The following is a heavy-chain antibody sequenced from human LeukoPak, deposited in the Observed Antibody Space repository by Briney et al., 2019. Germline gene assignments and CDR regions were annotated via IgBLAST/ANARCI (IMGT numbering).Heavy chain of an antibody. V-gene: IGHV1-18*01. J-gene: IGHJ6*02. Sequence: ASVKVSCKASGYTFTSYGISWVRQAPGQGLEWMGWISAYNGNTNYAQKLQGRVTMTTDTSTSTAYMELSSLRSEDTAVYYCARGESSSWFSPAGYYYGMDVWGQGTTVTVSS. CDR3: ARGESSSWFSPAGYYYGMDV. D-gene: IGHD6-13*01. CDR1: GYTFTSYG. CDR2: ISAYNGNT.